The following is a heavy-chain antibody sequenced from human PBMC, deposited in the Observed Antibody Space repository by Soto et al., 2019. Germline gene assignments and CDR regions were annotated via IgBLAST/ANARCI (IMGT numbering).Heavy chain of an antibody. CDR3: GSQGVLTQAPRYYYYYVMDV. V-gene: IGHV3-11*04. CDR2: FGNSDTI. J-gene: IGHJ6*04. Sequence: PGGSLRLSCAASGFTLSDYAMSWIRQAPGKGLEWVSYFGNSDTIYYADSVKGRFTISRDNSKNTLYLQMNSLRAEDTAVYYCGSQGVLTQAPRYYYYYVMDVGGKGTTVPVSS. CDR1: GFTLSDYA. D-gene: IGHD3-3*01.